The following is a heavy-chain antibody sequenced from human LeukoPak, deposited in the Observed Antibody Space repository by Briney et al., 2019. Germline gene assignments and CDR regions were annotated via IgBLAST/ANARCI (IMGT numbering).Heavy chain of an antibody. J-gene: IGHJ5*02. CDR2: IRYDGSNK. CDR3: ARVSQMVWWFDP. D-gene: IGHD6-13*01. CDR1: GFTFSSYG. V-gene: IGHV3-30*02. Sequence: QPGGSLRLSCAASGFTFSSYGMHWVRQAPGKGLEWVAFIRYDGSNKYYADSVKGRFTISRDNSKNTLYLQMNSLRSDDTAVYYCARVSQMVWWFDPWGQGTLVTVSS.